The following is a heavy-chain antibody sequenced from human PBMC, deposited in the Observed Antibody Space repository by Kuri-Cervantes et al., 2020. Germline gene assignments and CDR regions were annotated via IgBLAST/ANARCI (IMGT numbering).Heavy chain of an antibody. CDR3: ARMNNWSFDY. J-gene: IGHJ4*02. D-gene: IGHD1-20*01. Sequence: GESLKISCAASGFTFSFYWMTWVRQAPGKGLEWVANIKQDGSEKTYVDSVKGRLTISRDNAKNSLYLQMNSLRAEDTAVYYCARMNNWSFDYWGQGTLVTVSS. V-gene: IGHV3-7*01. CDR1: GFTFSFYW. CDR2: IKQDGSEK.